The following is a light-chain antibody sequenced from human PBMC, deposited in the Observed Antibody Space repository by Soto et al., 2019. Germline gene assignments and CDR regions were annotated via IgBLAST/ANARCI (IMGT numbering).Light chain of an antibody. CDR2: GVS. Sequence: EIVVTQSPGTLSLSPGERAALSCRASQSVGSTYLAWYQQKPGQAPKLLIYGVSSRATGIPDRFSGSGSGTDFTLTISRLEPEDFAVYYCQQYGTSPLTFGPGTKVDI. CDR1: QSVGSTY. J-gene: IGKJ3*01. CDR3: QQYGTSPLT. V-gene: IGKV3-20*01.